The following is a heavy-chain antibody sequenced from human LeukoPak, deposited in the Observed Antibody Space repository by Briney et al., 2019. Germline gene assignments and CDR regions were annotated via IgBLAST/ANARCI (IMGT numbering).Heavy chain of an antibody. CDR2: INHSGST. Sequence: PSETLSLTCAVYGGSFSGYYWSWIRQPPGKGLEWIGEINHSGSTNYNPSLKSRVTISVDTSKNQFSLKLSSVTAADTAVYYCAGGARRGYYYYYYMDVWGKGTTVTVSS. CDR1: GGSFSGYY. V-gene: IGHV4-34*01. J-gene: IGHJ6*03. CDR3: AGGARRGYYYYYYMDV.